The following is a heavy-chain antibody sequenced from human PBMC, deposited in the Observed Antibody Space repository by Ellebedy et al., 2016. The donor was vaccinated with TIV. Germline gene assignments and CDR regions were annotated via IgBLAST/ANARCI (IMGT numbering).Heavy chain of an antibody. CDR1: GFTFSNAW. CDR3: TTGGIAYGMDV. V-gene: IGHV3-15*07. Sequence: GESLKISXEASGFTFSNAWTNWVRQAPGKGLEWIGRIKGKIDGGTTDYAAPVKGRFTISRDDSKNTLYLQMNSLKTEDTAVYYCTTGGIAYGMDVWGQGTTVTVSS. CDR2: IKGKIDGGTT. J-gene: IGHJ6*02. D-gene: IGHD6-13*01.